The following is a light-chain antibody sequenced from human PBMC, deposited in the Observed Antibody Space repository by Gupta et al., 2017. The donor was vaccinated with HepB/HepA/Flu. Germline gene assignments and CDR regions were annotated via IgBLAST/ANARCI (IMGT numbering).Light chain of an antibody. J-gene: IGKJ1*01. CDR1: QSISNW. Sequence: DIQMTQSPSTLSASVGDRVTITCRASQSISNWLAWYQQKPGKAPKLLIYKASSLESGVPSRFRGSGSGTEFTLTISSLQPDDFATYYCLHDSDYSRTFGQGTKVEIK. CDR3: LHDSDYSRT. CDR2: KAS. V-gene: IGKV1-5*03.